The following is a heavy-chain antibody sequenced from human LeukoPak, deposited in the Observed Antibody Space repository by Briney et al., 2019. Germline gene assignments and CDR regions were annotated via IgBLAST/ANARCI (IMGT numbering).Heavy chain of an antibody. V-gene: IGHV4-38-2*02. CDR1: GYSIGSGYY. J-gene: IGHJ4*02. CDR2: IYHSGST. Sequence: SETLSLTCAVSGYSIGSGYYWGWIRQPPGKGLEWIGSIYHSGSTYYNPSLKSRVTISVDTSKNQFSLKLSSVTAADTAVYYCARDGLLWFGDSTNYWGQGTLVTVSS. CDR3: ARDGLLWFGDSTNY. D-gene: IGHD3-10*01.